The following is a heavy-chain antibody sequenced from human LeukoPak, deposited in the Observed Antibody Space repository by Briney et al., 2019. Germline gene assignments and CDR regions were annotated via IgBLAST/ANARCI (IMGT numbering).Heavy chain of an antibody. V-gene: IGHV3-30*18. CDR1: GFTFSSYG. Sequence: GGSLRLSCAASGFTFSSYGMHWVRQAPGKGLEWVAVISYDGSNKYYADSVKGRFTISRDNSKNTLYLQMNSLRAEDTAVYYCAKSIPEWATAFDYWGQGTLATVSS. J-gene: IGHJ4*02. CDR2: ISYDGSNK. D-gene: IGHD5-12*01. CDR3: AKSIPEWATAFDY.